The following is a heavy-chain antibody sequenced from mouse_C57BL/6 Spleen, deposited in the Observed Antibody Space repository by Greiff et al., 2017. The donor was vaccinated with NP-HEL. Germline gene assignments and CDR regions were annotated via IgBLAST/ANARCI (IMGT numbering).Heavy chain of an antibody. CDR1: GFTFTDYY. V-gene: IGHV7-3*01. J-gene: IGHJ4*01. CDR2: IRNKANGYTT. D-gene: IGHD4-1*01. CDR3: ARPLTGFYAMDY. Sequence: DVKLVESGGGLVQPGGSLSLSCAASGFTFTDYYMSWVRQPPGKALEWLGFIRNKANGYTTEYSASVKGRFTISRDNSQSILYLQMNALRAEDSATYYCARPLTGFYAMDYWGQGTSVTVSS.